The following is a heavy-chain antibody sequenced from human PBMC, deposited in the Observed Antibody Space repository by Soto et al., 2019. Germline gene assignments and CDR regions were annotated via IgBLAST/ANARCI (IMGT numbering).Heavy chain of an antibody. Sequence: QVHLVESGGGVVQPGQSLRLSCAASGFTFSTYAMHWLRQAPGKGLEWVAIISYDSINKFYPDYVKGRFTISRDNSKNTLYLQMNSLTPEDTAVYYCAKADPGGRCSGICYPDYWGQGTLVTVSS. CDR2: ISYDSINK. CDR1: GFTFSTYA. CDR3: AKADPGGRCSGICYPDY. V-gene: IGHV3-30*18. J-gene: IGHJ4*02. D-gene: IGHD2-15*01.